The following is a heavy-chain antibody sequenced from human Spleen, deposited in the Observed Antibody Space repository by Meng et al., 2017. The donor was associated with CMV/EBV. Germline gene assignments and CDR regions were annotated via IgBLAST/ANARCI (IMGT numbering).Heavy chain of an antibody. D-gene: IGHD2-8*01. Sequence: SGYSFTDYCMGWVRQAPGQGLEWIGWINPKSGGTKYAQNFEDRITMTRDTSISTAYMELSRLRSDDTDVYYCARRYCTNGVCYHWFDPWGQGTLVTVSS. CDR3: ARRYCTNGVCYHWFDP. V-gene: IGHV1-2*02. CDR1: GYSFTDYC. J-gene: IGHJ5*02. CDR2: INPKSGGT.